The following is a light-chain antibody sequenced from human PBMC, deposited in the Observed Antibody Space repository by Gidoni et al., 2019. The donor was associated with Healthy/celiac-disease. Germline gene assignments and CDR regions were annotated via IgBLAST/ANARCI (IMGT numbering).Light chain of an antibody. V-gene: IGKV3-15*01. CDR1: QSVSSN. Sequence: MTQSPATLSVSPGERATLSCRASQSVSSNLAWYQQKPGQAPRLLIYGASTRATGIPARFSGSGSGTEFTLTISSLQSEDFAVYYCQQYNNWPPLTFGGGTKVEIK. J-gene: IGKJ4*01. CDR3: QQYNNWPPLT. CDR2: GAS.